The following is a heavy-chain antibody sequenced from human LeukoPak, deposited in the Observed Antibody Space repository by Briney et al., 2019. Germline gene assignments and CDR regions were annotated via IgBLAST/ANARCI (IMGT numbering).Heavy chain of an antibody. CDR3: ARHGPDCGGDCYSSLDY. V-gene: IGHV4-61*02. CDR2: IYTSGST. CDR1: GGSISSGSYY. J-gene: IGHJ4*02. Sequence: PSQTLSLTCTVSGGSISSGSYYWSWIRQPAGKGLEWIGRIYTSGSTYYNPSLKSRVTISVDTSKNQFSLKLSSVTAADTAVYYCARHGPDCGGDCYSSLDYWGQGTLVTVSS. D-gene: IGHD2-21*01.